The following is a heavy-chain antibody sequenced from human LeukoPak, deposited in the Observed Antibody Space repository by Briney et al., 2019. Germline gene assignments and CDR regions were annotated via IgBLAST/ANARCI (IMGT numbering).Heavy chain of an antibody. D-gene: IGHD3-22*01. J-gene: IGHJ6*02. Sequence: SYISYADSVKGRFTISRDNAKNSLYLQMNSLRAEDTAVYYCAREYDSSGYYYYYYYYGMDVWGQGTTVTVSS. V-gene: IGHV3-21*01. CDR2: SYI. CDR3: AREYDSSGYYYYYYYYGMDV.